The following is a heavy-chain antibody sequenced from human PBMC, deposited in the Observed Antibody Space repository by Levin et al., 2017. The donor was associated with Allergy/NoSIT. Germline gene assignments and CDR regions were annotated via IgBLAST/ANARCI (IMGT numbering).Heavy chain of an antibody. CDR1: GYTFTSFW. J-gene: IGHJ4*02. CDR2: INPGDSET. Sequence: GESLKISCKGSGYTFTSFWIAWVRHMPGKGLEWMGIINPGDSETRYSPSFQGQVSMSADKSINTAYLHWSSLKASDTAMYYCARLQDSSGYEPFDYWGQGTLVTVSS. D-gene: IGHD5-12*01. V-gene: IGHV5-51*01. CDR3: ARLQDSSGYEPFDY.